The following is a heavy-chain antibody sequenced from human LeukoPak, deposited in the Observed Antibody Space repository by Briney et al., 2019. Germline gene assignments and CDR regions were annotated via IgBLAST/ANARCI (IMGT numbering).Heavy chain of an antibody. J-gene: IGHJ4*02. CDR2: ISYDGSNK. Sequence: PGGSLRLSCAASGFTFRSYGMSWVRQAPGKGLEWVAVISYDGSNKYYADSVKGRFTISRDNSKNTLYLQMNSLRAEDTAVYYCAKDADSYGYGSFDYWGQGTLVTVSS. D-gene: IGHD5-18*01. CDR1: GFTFRSYG. V-gene: IGHV3-30*18. CDR3: AKDADSYGYGSFDY.